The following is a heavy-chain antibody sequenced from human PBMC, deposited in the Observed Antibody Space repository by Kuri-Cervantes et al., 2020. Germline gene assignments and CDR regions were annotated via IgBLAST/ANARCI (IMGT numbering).Heavy chain of an antibody. CDR2: ISSSSSYI. V-gene: IGHV3-21*04. CDR3: VRTKGTQNYMDV. CDR1: GFTFSSYS. Sequence: GGSLRLSCAASGFTFSSYSMNWVRQAPGKGLEWVSSISSSSSYIYYADSVKGRFTISRDNAKNSLYLQMNSLRVEDTAVYYCVRTKGTQNYMDVWGKGTTVTVSS. J-gene: IGHJ6*03.